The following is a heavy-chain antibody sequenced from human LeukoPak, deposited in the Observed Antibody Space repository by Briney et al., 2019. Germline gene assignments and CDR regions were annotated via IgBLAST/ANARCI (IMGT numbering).Heavy chain of an antibody. D-gene: IGHD3-22*01. V-gene: IGHV4-59*11. J-gene: IGHJ5*02. CDR3: GRGGYVDWFDP. CDR1: GGSISSHY. CDR2: IYYSGST. Sequence: SQTLSLTCTVSGGSISSHYWSWIPHPPGKGLEWSGYIYYSGSTNYNPSLKSRVTISLETSKNQCSLKLGSVTSAEAAGYYCGRGGYVDWFDPWGQGTLVTVSS.